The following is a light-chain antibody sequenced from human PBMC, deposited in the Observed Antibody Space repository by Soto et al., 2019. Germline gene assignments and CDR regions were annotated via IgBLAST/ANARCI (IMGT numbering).Light chain of an antibody. CDR1: QHIGSW. Sequence: DVQMTQSPSSVSASVGDRVTITCRASQHIGSWLAWYQQKPGKAPKLLIYAASSLQSGVPSRFRGSGSGTDFTLTISSLQREDFATYYCQQANGFHPTFGTGTRLEIK. CDR2: AAS. J-gene: IGKJ5*01. V-gene: IGKV1-12*01. CDR3: QQANGFHPT.